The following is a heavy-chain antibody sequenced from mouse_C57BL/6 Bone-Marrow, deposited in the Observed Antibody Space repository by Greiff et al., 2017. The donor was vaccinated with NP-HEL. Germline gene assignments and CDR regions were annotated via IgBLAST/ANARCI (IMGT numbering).Heavy chain of an antibody. D-gene: IGHD1-2*01. CDR1: GYAFSSSW. V-gene: IGHV1-82*01. Sequence: VQVVESGPELVKPGASVKISCKASGYAFSSSWMNWVKQRPGKGLEWIGRIYPGDGDTNYNGKFKGKATLTADKSSSTAYMQLSSLTSEDSAVYFCARRLRQRHFDVWGTGTTVTVSS. CDR2: IYPGDGDT. CDR3: ARRLRQRHFDV. J-gene: IGHJ1*03.